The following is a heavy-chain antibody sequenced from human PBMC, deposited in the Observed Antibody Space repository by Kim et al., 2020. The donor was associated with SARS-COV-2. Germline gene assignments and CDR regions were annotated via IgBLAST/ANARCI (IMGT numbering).Heavy chain of an antibody. V-gene: IGHV4-34*01. D-gene: IGHD6-6*01. Sequence: KGRVTISVDTSKNQFSLKLSSVTAADTAVYYCARGRGSSSSGGYYYGMYVWGQGTTVTVSS. J-gene: IGHJ6*02. CDR3: ARGRGSSSSGGYYYGMYV.